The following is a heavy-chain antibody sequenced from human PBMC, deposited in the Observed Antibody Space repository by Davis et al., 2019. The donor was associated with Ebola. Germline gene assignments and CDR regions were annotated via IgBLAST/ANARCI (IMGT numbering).Heavy chain of an antibody. D-gene: IGHD3-22*01. J-gene: IGHJ6*03. CDR2: LRATGGGP. V-gene: IGHV3-23*01. Sequence: ETLSLTCTVSAFTFSGYDMSWVCQAPGKGLEWVSLLRATGGGPYYADSVRGRFTISRDNSKTTMYLEMNSLRADDTAIYYCATDSSGYNYKRLYYTYYMDVWGRGTTVSVSS. CDR1: AFTFSGYD. CDR3: ATDSSGYNYKRLYYTYYMDV.